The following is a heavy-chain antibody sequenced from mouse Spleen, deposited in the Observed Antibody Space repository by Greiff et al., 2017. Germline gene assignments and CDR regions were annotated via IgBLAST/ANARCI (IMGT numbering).Heavy chain of an antibody. D-gene: IGHD4-1*01. Sequence: DVQLQESGPELVKPGASVKIPCKASGYTFTDYNMDWVKQSHGKSLEWIGDINPNNGGTIYNQKFKGKATLTVDKSSSTAYMELRSLTSEDTAVYYCARRRRTGEFAYWGQGTLVTVSA. CDR3: ARRRRTGEFAY. CDR1: GYTFTDYN. V-gene: IGHV1-18*01. CDR2: INPNNGGT. J-gene: IGHJ3*01.